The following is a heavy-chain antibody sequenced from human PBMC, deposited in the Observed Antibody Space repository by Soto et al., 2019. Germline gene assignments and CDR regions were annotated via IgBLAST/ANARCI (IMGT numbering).Heavy chain of an antibody. CDR1: GFTFTNYR. J-gene: IGHJ4*02. Sequence: GGSLRLSCAASGFTFTNYRIHWVRQAPGKGLVWVARINSDGTRINYADSVKGRFTISRDNAKNTVFLQMNSLRDEDSAVYFCARAGDWNYAQDFWGPGTRVTVSS. V-gene: IGHV3-74*01. D-gene: IGHD1-7*01. CDR2: INSDGTRI. CDR3: ARAGDWNYAQDF.